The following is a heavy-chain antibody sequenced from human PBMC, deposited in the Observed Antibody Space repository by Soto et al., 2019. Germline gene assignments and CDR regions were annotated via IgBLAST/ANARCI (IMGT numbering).Heavy chain of an antibody. CDR1: GFTFSSYS. D-gene: IGHD3-10*01. Sequence: PGGSLRLSCAASGFTFSSYSMNWVRQAPGKGLEWVSYISSSSSTIYYADSVKGRFTISRDNAKNSLYLQMNSLKTEDTAVYYCTRALLLWFGDGVGWFDPWGQGTLVTVSS. CDR3: TRALLLWFGDGVGWFDP. V-gene: IGHV3-48*01. CDR2: ISSSSSTI. J-gene: IGHJ5*02.